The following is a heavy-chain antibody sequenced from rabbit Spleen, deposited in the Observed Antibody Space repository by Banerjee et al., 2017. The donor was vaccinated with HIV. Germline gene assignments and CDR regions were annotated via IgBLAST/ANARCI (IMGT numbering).Heavy chain of an antibody. V-gene: IGHV1S45*01. CDR3: ARDIAASDYGGFDL. CDR2: IYTGGSGGI. CDR1: GFSFSSRYY. D-gene: IGHD2-1*01. Sequence: QEQLEESGGGLVKPEGSLTLTCTASGFSFSSRYYMCWVRQAPGKGLEWIGCIYTGGSGGIYYASWARGRLIMSRTSSTTVTLQMTSLTAADTATYFCARDIAASDYGGFDLWGQGTLVTVS. J-gene: IGHJ4*01.